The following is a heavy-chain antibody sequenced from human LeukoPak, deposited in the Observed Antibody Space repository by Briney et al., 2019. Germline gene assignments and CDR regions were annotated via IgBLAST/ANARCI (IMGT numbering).Heavy chain of an antibody. CDR1: GYTFTSYG. CDR3: ARDRGEDSSGCDFDY. Sequence: ASVKVSCTASGYTFTSYGISWVRQAPGQGLEWMGWISAYNGNTNYAQKLQGRVTMTTDTSTNTAYMEMRSLRSDDTAVYYCARDRGEDSSGCDFDYWGQGTLVTVSS. D-gene: IGHD6-19*01. V-gene: IGHV1-18*01. CDR2: ISAYNGNT. J-gene: IGHJ4*02.